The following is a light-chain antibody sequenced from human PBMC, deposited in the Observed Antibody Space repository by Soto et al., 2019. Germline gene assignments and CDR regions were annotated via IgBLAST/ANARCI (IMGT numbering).Light chain of an antibody. Sequence: QSVLTQPASVSGSPGQSITISCTGTSSDVGGYDYVSWYQQLPGKAPKLMIYDVNNRPSGVSNRFSGSKSGTTASLTISGLQAEDEADYYCSSYTGTSTFVFGGGTKVTVL. CDR1: SSDVGGYDY. CDR2: DVN. V-gene: IGLV2-14*01. J-gene: IGLJ1*01. CDR3: SSYTGTSTFV.